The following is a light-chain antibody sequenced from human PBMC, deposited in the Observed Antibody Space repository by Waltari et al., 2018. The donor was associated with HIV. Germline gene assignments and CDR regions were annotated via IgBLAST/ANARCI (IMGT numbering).Light chain of an antibody. CDR2: GAS. V-gene: IGKV3-20*01. CDR3: QQHGTSPRT. J-gene: IGKJ1*01. CDR1: QSVASNY. Sequence: EIVLTQSPGTLSLSPGERATLSCRASQSVASNYFAWYQQKPGQAPRVVIFGASSRATGIPDRFSGSGSGTDFTLTISRLEPEDFAVYYCQQHGTSPRTFGQGTKVEIK.